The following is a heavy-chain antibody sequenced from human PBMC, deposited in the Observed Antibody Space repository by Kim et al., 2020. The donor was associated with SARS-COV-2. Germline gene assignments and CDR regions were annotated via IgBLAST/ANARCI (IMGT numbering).Heavy chain of an antibody. CDR3: ARGGRQQQLVPDY. CDR1: GFTFSDYY. Sequence: GGSLRLSCAASGFTFSDYYMSWIRQAPGKGLEWVSYISSSSSYTNYADSVKGRFTISRDNAKNSLYLQMNSLRAEDTAVYYCARGGRQQQLVPDYWGQGTLVTVSS. CDR2: ISSSSSYT. D-gene: IGHD6-13*01. V-gene: IGHV3-11*06. J-gene: IGHJ4*02.